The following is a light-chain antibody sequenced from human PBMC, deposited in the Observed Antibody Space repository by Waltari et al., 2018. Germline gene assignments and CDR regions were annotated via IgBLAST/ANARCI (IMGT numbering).Light chain of an antibody. Sequence: QSVLTQPPSVSAAPGQRVTISCSGGSSNIGTNYVSWYRQFPGTAPKLLIYENTERPSGIPGRFSGSKPGTSATLDITGLQAGDEADYYCGTWDSSLSGAVFGGGTHLTVL. CDR1: SSNIGTNY. V-gene: IGLV1-51*02. CDR2: ENT. CDR3: GTWDSSLSGAV. J-gene: IGLJ7*01.